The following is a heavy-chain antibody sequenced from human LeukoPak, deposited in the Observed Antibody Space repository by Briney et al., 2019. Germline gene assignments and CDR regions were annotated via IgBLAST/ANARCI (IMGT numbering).Heavy chain of an antibody. Sequence: PGGSLRLSCAASGFTFSSYAMSWVRQAPGKGLEWVSAISGSGGSTYYADSVKGRFTISRDNSKNTLYLQMNSLRAEDTAVYYCAKGLATVTTSAGGDYWGQGTLVTVTS. CDR3: AKGLATVTTSAGGDY. D-gene: IGHD4-17*01. V-gene: IGHV3-23*01. CDR2: ISGSGGST. CDR1: GFTFSSYA. J-gene: IGHJ4*02.